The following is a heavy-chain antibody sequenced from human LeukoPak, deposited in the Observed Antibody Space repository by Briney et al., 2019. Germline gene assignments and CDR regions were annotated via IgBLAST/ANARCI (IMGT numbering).Heavy chain of an antibody. CDR1: GYTFTGYY. J-gene: IGHJ4*02. Sequence: ASVKDSCKASGYTFTGYYMHWVRQAPGQGLEWMGRINPNSGGTNYAQKFHGRVTMTRDTSISTAYMELSRLRSDDTAVYYCARDHDSSGYYLSDFDYWGQGTLVTVSS. CDR3: ARDHDSSGYYLSDFDY. D-gene: IGHD3-22*01. V-gene: IGHV1-2*06. CDR2: INPNSGGT.